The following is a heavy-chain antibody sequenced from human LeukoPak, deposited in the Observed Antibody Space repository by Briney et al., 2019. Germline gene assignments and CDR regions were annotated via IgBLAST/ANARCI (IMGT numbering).Heavy chain of an antibody. CDR3: ATRLYYYDSSGYYFSTLGY. J-gene: IGHJ4*02. Sequence: ASVKVSCKVSGYTLTELSMHWVRQAPGKGLEWMGGFDPEDGGTIYAQKFQGRVTMTEDTSTDTAYMELSSLRSEDTAVYCCATRLYYYDSSGYYFSTLGYWGQGTLVTVSS. V-gene: IGHV1-24*01. CDR1: GYTLTELS. D-gene: IGHD3-22*01. CDR2: FDPEDGGT.